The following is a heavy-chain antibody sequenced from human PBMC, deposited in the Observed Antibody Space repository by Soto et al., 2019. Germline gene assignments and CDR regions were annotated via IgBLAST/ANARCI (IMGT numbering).Heavy chain of an antibody. J-gene: IGHJ4*02. V-gene: IGHV6-1*01. CDR2: TYYRSKWYN. Sequence: PAQTLSLTCVISGDSVSSNNVAWNWIRQSPSRGLEWLGRTYYRSKWYNNYAVSVKSRTTINADTSKNQFSLQLASVAPEDTAVYYCARGVAGSGFDLWGQGTLVTVSS. CDR1: GDSVSSNNVA. CDR3: ARGVAGSGFDL. D-gene: IGHD6-19*01.